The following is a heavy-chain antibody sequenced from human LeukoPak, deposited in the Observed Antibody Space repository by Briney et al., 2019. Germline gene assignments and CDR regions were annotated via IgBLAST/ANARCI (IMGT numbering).Heavy chain of an antibody. CDR2: INHSGST. CDR1: GGSFSGYY. CDR3: ATHDYGDYHY. Sequence: SETLSLTCAVYGGSFSGYYWSWIRQPPGKGLEWIGEINHSGSTNYNPSLKSRVTISVDTSKNQFSLKLSSVTAADTAVYNCATHDYGDYHYWGQGTLVTVSS. J-gene: IGHJ4*02. V-gene: IGHV4-34*01. D-gene: IGHD4-17*01.